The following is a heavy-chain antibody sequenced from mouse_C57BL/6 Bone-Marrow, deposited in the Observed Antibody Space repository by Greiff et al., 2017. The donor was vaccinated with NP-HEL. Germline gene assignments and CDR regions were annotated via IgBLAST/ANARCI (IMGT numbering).Heavy chain of an antibody. CDR2: IYPRSGNT. D-gene: IGHD1-1*01. J-gene: IGHJ1*03. CDR3: APITTVVATDWYFDV. Sequence: QVQLQQSGAELARPGASVKLSCKASGYNFTSYGISWVKQRTGQGLEWIGEIYPRSGNTYYNEKFKGKATLTADKYSSTAYMELRSLTSEDSAVYFCAPITTVVATDWYFDVWGTGTTVTVSS. V-gene: IGHV1-81*01. CDR1: GYNFTSYG.